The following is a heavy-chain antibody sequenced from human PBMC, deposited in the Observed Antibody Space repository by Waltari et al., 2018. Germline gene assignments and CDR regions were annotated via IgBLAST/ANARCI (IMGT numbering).Heavy chain of an antibody. CDR3: AREERHYDILTGYLDY. V-gene: IGHV1-69*13. D-gene: IGHD3-9*01. CDR2: IIPIFGTA. Sequence: QVQLVQSGAEVKKPGSSVKVSCKASGGTFSSYAISWVRQAPGQGLEWMGGIIPIFGTANYAQKCQGRVTITADESTSTAYMELSSLRSEDTAVYYCAREERHYDILTGYLDYWGQGTLVTVSS. CDR1: GGTFSSYA. J-gene: IGHJ4*02.